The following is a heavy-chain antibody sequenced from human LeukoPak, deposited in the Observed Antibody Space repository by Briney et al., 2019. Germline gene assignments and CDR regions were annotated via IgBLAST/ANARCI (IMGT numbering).Heavy chain of an antibody. CDR1: GGSITNVY. CDR3: ARVECSGAGCQALGIDY. D-gene: IGHD2-15*01. Sequence: PSETLSLTCTVSGGSITNVYWSWIRQPPGKGLEWIGYIYYSGTTSYNPSLKSRVTISVESKNQFSLKLRSVTAADTAASYCARVECSGAGCQALGIDYWGQGTLVTVSS. V-gene: IGHV4-59*01. CDR2: IYYSGTT. J-gene: IGHJ4*02.